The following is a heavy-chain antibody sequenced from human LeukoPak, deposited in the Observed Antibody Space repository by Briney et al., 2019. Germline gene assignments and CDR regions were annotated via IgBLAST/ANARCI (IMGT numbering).Heavy chain of an antibody. CDR3: ARDDSSGPFDY. CDR1: GGSFSGYY. Sequence: KPAETLSLTCAVSGGSFSGYYWTWIRQPPGKGLEWIGSFYYSGSTYYNPSLKSRVTISVDTSKNQFSLKLSSVTAADTAVYYCARDDSSGPFDYWGQGTLVTVSS. CDR2: FYYSGST. J-gene: IGHJ4*02. V-gene: IGHV4-34*01. D-gene: IGHD3-22*01.